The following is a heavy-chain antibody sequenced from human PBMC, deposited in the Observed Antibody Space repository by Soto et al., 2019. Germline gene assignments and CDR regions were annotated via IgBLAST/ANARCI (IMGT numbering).Heavy chain of an antibody. Sequence: ASVKVSFKASGYTFTGYYMHWVRQAPGQGLEWMGWINPNSGGTNYAQKYQGWVTMTRDTSISTAYMELSRLRSDDTAVYYCARPGGFGATDAFDIWGQGTKVTVSS. V-gene: IGHV1-2*04. CDR2: INPNSGGT. D-gene: IGHD3-10*01. CDR3: ARPGGFGATDAFDI. J-gene: IGHJ3*02. CDR1: GYTFTGYY.